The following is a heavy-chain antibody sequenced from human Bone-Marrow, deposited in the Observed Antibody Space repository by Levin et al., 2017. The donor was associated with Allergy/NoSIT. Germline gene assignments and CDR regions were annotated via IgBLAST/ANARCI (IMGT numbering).Heavy chain of an antibody. D-gene: IGHD5-12*01. J-gene: IGHJ3*02. CDR1: GGSISSGSYY. Sequence: PSETLSLTCTVSGGSISSGSYYWSWIRQPAGKGLEWIGRIYTSGSTNYNPSLKSRVTISVDTSKNQFSLKLSSVTAADTAVYYCARDLWGLRSRGDAFDIWGQGTMVTVSS. CDR3: ARDLWGLRSRGDAFDI. CDR2: IYTSGST. V-gene: IGHV4-61*02.